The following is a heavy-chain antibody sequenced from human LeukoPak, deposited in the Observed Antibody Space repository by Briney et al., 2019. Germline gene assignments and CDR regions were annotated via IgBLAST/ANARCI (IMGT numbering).Heavy chain of an antibody. D-gene: IGHD5-24*01. J-gene: IGHJ4*02. CDR1: GFTFGDYE. CDR3: TRVFRRDGYNSFDY. CDR2: IRSKTYRGTT. V-gene: IGHV3-49*04. Sequence: GESLRLSCTASGFTFGDYEMSWVRQAPGKGLEWVGFIRSKTYRGTTEYAASVKGRFTISRDDSKSIAYLQMNSLKTEDTAVYYCTRVFRRDGYNSFDYWGQGTLVTVSS.